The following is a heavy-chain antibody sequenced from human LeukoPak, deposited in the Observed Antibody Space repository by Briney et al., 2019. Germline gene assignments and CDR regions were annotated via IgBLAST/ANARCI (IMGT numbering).Heavy chain of an antibody. CDR1: GFTFSTYI. V-gene: IGHV3-21*01. CDR3: GRDRHSGSYHDPIFDY. Sequence: GGSLRLSCAASGFTFSTYIMNWVRQAPGKGLEWVSSISPSNSNAYYADSVKGRFTISRDDAKNSLYLQMNSLRAEDTAVYYCGRDRHSGSYHDPIFDYSGQGTLVAVSS. CDR2: ISPSNSNA. D-gene: IGHD1-26*01. J-gene: IGHJ4*02.